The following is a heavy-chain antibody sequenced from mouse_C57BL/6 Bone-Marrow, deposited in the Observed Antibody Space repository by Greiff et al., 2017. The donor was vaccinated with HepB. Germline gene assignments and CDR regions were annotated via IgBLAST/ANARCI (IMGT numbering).Heavy chain of an antibody. D-gene: IGHD1-1*01. Sequence: QVQLQQPGAELVRPGTSVKLSCKASGYTFTSYWMHWVKQRPGQGLEWIGVIDPSDSYTNYNQKFKGKATLTVDTSSSTAYMQLSSLASEASAVYYCAGFITGYWGQGTTLTVSS. J-gene: IGHJ2*01. CDR3: AGFITGY. CDR2: IDPSDSYT. V-gene: IGHV1-59*01. CDR1: GYTFTSYW.